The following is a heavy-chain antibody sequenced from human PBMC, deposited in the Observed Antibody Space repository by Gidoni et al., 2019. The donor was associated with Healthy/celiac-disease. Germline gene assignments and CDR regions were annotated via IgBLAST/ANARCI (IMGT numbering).Heavy chain of an antibody. CDR3: AKTTGYGSGSFPPAAWYGMDV. CDR1: GFTFSSYA. Sequence: EVQLLESGGGLVQPGGSLRLSCAASGFTFSSYAMSWVRQAPGKGLEWVSAISGSGGSTYYADSVKGRFTISRDNSKNTLYLQMNSLRAEDTAVYYCAKTTGYGSGSFPPAAWYGMDVWGQGTTVTVSS. D-gene: IGHD3-10*01. J-gene: IGHJ6*02. V-gene: IGHV3-23*01. CDR2: ISGSGGST.